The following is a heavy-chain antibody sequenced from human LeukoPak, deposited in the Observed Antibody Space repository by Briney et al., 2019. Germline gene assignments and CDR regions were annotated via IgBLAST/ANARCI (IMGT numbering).Heavy chain of an antibody. CDR2: VHASGSP. J-gene: IGHJ5*02. CDR3: ARRDYAAWFDP. Sequence: SETLSLTCTVSGGSISPYYWSWIRQSAGKALEWIGRVHASGSPNYNPSLKSRVIISVDKSKNQFSLNLNSVNATDTAVYYCARRDYAAWFDPWGQGTLVTVSS. CDR1: GGSISPYY. V-gene: IGHV4-4*07. D-gene: IGHD4/OR15-4a*01.